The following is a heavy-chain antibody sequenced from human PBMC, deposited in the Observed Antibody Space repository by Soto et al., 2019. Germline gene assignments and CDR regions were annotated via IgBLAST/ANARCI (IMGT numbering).Heavy chain of an antibody. CDR1: GGSFSGYS. CDR3: ARGTGRLDY. CDR2: INHSGST. V-gene: IGHV4-34*01. Sequence: QVQLQQWGAGLLKPSETLSLTCAVYGGSFSGYSWIWIRQPPGKGLEWIGEINHSGSTNYNPSLKGRVTISVDTSKNQFSLKLSSVTAADTAVYYCARGTGRLDYWGQGTLVTVSS. D-gene: IGHD1-1*01. J-gene: IGHJ4*02.